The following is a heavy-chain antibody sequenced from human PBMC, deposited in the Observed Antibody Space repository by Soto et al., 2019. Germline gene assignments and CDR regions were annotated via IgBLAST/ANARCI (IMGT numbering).Heavy chain of an antibody. Sequence: SVKVSCKASGYTFTSYDINWVPQATGQGLEWMGSLIPILDTPNYAQKFQGRVTINADESTSTAYMELSSLRSEDTAVYYCARGGIQNWFEPWGQGTMVTVSS. J-gene: IGHJ5*02. D-gene: IGHD5-18*01. CDR3: ARGGIQNWFEP. CDR1: GYTFTSYD. CDR2: LIPILDTP. V-gene: IGHV1-69*11.